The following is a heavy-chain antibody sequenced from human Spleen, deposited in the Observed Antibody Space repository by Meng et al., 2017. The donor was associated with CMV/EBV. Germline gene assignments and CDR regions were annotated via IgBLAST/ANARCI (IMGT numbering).Heavy chain of an antibody. CDR3: TTGFGTAEAF. V-gene: IGHV3-74*01. J-gene: IGHJ4*02. D-gene: IGHD1-1*01. CDR2: INTDGRST. Sequence: GESLKISCAASGFMFSSHWMHWVRQAPGKGLVWVARINTDGRSTTYADSVKGRFTISRDNAKNTLFLQMISLKVEDTAIYYCTTGFGTAEAFWGQGALVTVSS. CDR1: GFMFSSHW.